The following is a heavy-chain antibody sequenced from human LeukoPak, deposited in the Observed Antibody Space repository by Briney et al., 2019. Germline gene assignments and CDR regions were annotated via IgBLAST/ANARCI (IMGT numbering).Heavy chain of an antibody. Sequence: ASVKVSCKASGYTFTSYDINWVRQATGQGLEWMGWMNPNSGNTGYAQKFQGSVTITRNTSISTAYMELSSLRSEDTAVYYCARGGSITSTGGLRYWGQGTLVTVSS. CDR1: GYTFTSYD. CDR2: MNPNSGNT. D-gene: IGHD1-1*01. V-gene: IGHV1-8*03. J-gene: IGHJ4*02. CDR3: ARGGSITSTGGLRY.